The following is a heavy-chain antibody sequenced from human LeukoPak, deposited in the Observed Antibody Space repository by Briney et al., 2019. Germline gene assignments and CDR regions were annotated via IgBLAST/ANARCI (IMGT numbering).Heavy chain of an antibody. D-gene: IGHD6-13*01. V-gene: IGHV4-59*01. J-gene: IGHJ4*02. CDR1: GGSIGDYY. CDR3: VRDLWGAGGTHY. CDR2: LYYSRNT. Sequence: SETLSLTCTVSGGSIGDYYWSWIREPPGKGLEWIGYLYYSRNTNYSPSLKSRVTISADTSKNQVYLKLRSVTAADTAVYYCVRDLWGAGGTHYWGQGTQVIVSS.